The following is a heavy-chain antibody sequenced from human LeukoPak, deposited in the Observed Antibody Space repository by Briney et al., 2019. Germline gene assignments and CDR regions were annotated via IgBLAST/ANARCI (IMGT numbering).Heavy chain of an antibody. D-gene: IGHD3-10*01. CDR2: ISSSSSYI. V-gene: IGHV3-21*01. Sequence: TGGSLRLSCAASGFTFSSYSMNWVRQAPGKGLEWVSSISSSSSYIYYADSVKGRFTISRDNAKNSLYLQMNSLRAEDTAVYYCHLGTMVRGVYYLDYWGQGTLVTVSS. CDR3: HLGTMVRGVYYLDY. CDR1: GFTFSSYS. J-gene: IGHJ4*02.